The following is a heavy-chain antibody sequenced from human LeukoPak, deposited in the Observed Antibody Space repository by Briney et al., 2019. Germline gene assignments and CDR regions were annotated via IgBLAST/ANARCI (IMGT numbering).Heavy chain of an antibody. V-gene: IGHV4-39*01. Sequence: SETLSLTCTVSGGSISSYYWSWIRQPPGKGLEWIGSIYYSGSTYYNPSLKSRVTISVDTSKNQFSLKLSSVTAADTAVYYCARLGSSGWTRPNWFDPWGQGTLVTVSS. CDR3: ARLGSSGWTRPNWFDP. D-gene: IGHD6-19*01. J-gene: IGHJ5*02. CDR1: GGSISSYY. CDR2: IYYSGST.